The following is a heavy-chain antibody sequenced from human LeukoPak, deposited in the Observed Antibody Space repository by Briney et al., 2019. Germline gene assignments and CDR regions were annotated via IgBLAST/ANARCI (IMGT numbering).Heavy chain of an antibody. J-gene: IGHJ4*02. CDR2: IKSKSDGGTT. CDR3: KSAIVGSRDY. D-gene: IGHD3-10*01. V-gene: IGHV3-15*01. CDR1: GFTFSNAW. Sequence: GGSLRLSCAASGFTFSNAWMNWVRQAPGKGLEWVGRIKSKSDGGTTGYAEPVKSRFTISRDDSKNTLYLQMNSLKTEDTAVYYCKSAIVGSRDYWGQGTLVTVSS.